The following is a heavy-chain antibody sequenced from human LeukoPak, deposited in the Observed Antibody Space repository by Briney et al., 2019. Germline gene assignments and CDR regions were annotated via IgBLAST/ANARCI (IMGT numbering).Heavy chain of an antibody. V-gene: IGHV1-18*01. J-gene: IGHJ4*02. CDR1: GYTFTSYG. CDR2: ISAYNGNT. CDR3: ARLPLITVARGSTSGGDY. Sequence: ASVKVPCKASGYTFTSYGISWVRQAPGQGLEWMGWISAYNGNTNYAQKLQGRVTMTTDTSTSTAYMELRSLRSDDTAVYYCARLPLITVARGSTSGGDYWGQGTLVTVSS. D-gene: IGHD3-10*01.